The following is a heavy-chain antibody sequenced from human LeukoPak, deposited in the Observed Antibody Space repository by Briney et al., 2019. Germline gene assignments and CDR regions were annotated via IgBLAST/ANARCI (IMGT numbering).Heavy chain of an antibody. V-gene: IGHV3-30*18. Sequence: GGSLRLSCVASGFTFSNYGMHWVRQAPGKGLEWVAVISYDGSNKFYGDSVKGRFTISRDNSKNTLYLQMNSLRGEDTAVYYCAKGRGVPYEVVTAILDPWGQGTLVTVSS. CDR3: AKGRGVPYEVVTAILDP. J-gene: IGHJ5*02. D-gene: IGHD2-21*02. CDR2: ISYDGSNK. CDR1: GFTFSNYG.